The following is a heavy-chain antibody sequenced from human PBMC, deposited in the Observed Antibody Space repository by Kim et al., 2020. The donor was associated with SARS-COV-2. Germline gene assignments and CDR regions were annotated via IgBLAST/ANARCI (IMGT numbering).Heavy chain of an antibody. Sequence: ASVKVSCKVCGYALTDLSIHWVRQAPGKGLQWMGGFDPEAGETIFAQNFQGRVTMTEDTSTDTAYMELSSLRSEDTAVYFCATGYTSVGGDYWGQGSLVTVSS. J-gene: IGHJ4*02. CDR1: GYALTDLS. CDR2: FDPEAGET. CDR3: ATGYTSVGGDY. D-gene: IGHD2-15*01. V-gene: IGHV1-24*01.